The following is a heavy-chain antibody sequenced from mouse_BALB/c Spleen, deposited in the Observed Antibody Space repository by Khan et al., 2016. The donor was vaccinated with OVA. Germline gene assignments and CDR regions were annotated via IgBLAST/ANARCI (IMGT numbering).Heavy chain of an antibody. V-gene: IGHV2-6-5*01. D-gene: IGHD1-1*02. CDR1: GFSLSDYG. CDR2: IWGGGST. J-gene: IGHJ4*01. CDR3: AKEVWYYYYTEDN. Sequence: QVQLKESGPGLVAPSQNLSITCTVSGFSLSDYGVSWIRQPPGKGLEWLGVIWGGGSTYYNSALKSRLSISKDNSKSQDFLKMSSLQSDDTAMFYCAKEVWYYYYTEDNWGQGTSVTVSS.